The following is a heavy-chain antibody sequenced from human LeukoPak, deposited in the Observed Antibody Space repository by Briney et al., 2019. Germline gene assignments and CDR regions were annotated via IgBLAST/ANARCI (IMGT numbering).Heavy chain of an antibody. J-gene: IGHJ3*02. CDR2: INPSGGST. Sequence: ASVKVSCKASEYTFTSYYMHWVRQAPGQGLQWMGIINPSGGSTGYAQKFQGRVTVTRDTSTSTVYMELSSLRSEDTAVYYCASAPANDAFDIWGQGTTVTVSS. V-gene: IGHV1-46*01. CDR1: EYTFTSYY. CDR3: ASAPANDAFDI.